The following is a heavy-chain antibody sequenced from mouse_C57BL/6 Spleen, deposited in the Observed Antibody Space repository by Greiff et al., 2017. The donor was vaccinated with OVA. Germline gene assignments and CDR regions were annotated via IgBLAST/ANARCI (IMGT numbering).Heavy chain of an antibody. Sequence: QVQLKQSGPELVKPGASVKISCKASGYSFTSYYIHWVKQRPGQGLEWIGWIYPGSGNTKYNEKFKGKATLTADTSSSTAYMQLSSLTSEDSAVYYCARASSGLYAMDYWGQGTSVTVSS. CDR2: IYPGSGNT. D-gene: IGHD3-2*02. CDR3: ARASSGLYAMDY. V-gene: IGHV1-66*01. CDR1: GYSFTSYY. J-gene: IGHJ4*01.